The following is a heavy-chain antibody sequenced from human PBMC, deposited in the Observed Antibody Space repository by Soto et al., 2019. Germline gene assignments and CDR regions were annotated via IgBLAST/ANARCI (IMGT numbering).Heavy chain of an antibody. CDR2: ISSSGGST. CDR1: GFTFSNYT. D-gene: IGHD3-16*01. J-gene: IGHJ4*02. Sequence: DVQLLESGGGLVQPGGSLRLSCAASGFTFSNYTMTWVRRAPGKGLEWVSAISSSGGSTYYADSVKGRFTISRDNSKNTLYLQMNSLRAEDTAVYYCASRAFYWGQGTLVTVSS. CDR3: ASRAFY. V-gene: IGHV3-23*01.